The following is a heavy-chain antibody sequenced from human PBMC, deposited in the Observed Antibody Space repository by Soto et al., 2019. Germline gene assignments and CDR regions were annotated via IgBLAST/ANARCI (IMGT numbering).Heavy chain of an antibody. V-gene: IGHV4-31*03. CDR2: IYYSGST. J-gene: IGHJ3*02. D-gene: IGHD3-10*01. CDR1: GGSISSGGYY. Sequence: SETLSLTCTVSGGSISSGGYYWSWIRQHPGKGLEWIGYIYYSGSTYYNPSLKSRVTISVDTSKNQFSLKLSSVTAADTAVYYCAISGVLVDAFDIWGQGTMVTVSS. CDR3: AISGVLVDAFDI.